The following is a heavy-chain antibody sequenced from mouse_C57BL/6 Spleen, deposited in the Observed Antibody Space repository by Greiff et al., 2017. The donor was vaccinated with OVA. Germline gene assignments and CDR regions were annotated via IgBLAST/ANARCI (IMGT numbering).Heavy chain of an antibody. V-gene: IGHV1-80*01. D-gene: IGHD2-4*01. CDR3: AKGLGDYDEVFCYYAMDY. Sequence: QVQLQQSGAELVKPGASVKISCKASGYAFSSYWMNWVKQRPGKGLEWIGQIYPGDGDTNYNGKFKGKATLTVDKSSSTAYMQLSSLTSEDSAVYFCAKGLGDYDEVFCYYAMDYWGQGTSVTVSS. J-gene: IGHJ4*01. CDR2: IYPGDGDT. CDR1: GYAFSSYW.